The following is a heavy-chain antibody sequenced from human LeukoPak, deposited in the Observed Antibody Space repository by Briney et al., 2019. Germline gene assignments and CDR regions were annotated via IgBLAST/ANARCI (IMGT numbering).Heavy chain of an antibody. CDR2: IYPGDSDT. CDR3: ARGAVAGVVDAFDI. CDR1: GYSFTIYW. D-gene: IGHD6-19*01. J-gene: IGHJ3*02. Sequence: GDSLKISCEGSGYSFTIYWIGWVRQMPGKGLEWMVIIYPGDSDTTYSPSFQGQVTISADKSISTAYLQWSSLKASDTAIYYCARGAVAGVVDAFDIWGQGTVVTVSS. V-gene: IGHV5-51*01.